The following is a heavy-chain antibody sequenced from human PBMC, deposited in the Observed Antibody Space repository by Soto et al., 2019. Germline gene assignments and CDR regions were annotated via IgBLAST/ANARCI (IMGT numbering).Heavy chain of an antibody. V-gene: IGHV4-31*03. CDR3: AREYSRSYYYYYGMDV. CDR1: GGSISSGGYY. Sequence: TLSLTCTVSGGSISSGGYYWSWIRQHPGKGLEWIGYIYYSGSTYYNPSLKSRVTISVDTSKNQFPLKLSSVTAADTAVYYCAREYSRSYYYYYGMDVWGQGTTVTVSS. CDR2: IYYSGST. J-gene: IGHJ6*02. D-gene: IGHD6-13*01.